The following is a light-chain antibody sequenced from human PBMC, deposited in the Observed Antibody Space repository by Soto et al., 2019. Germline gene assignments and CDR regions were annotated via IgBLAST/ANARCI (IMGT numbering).Light chain of an antibody. CDR2: GAS. CDR3: QQYGSSPLTWT. V-gene: IGKV3-20*01. CDR1: QSVSSSY. J-gene: IGKJ1*01. Sequence: EIVLTQSPGTLSLSPGERATLSCRASQSVSSSYLAWYQQKPGQAPRLLIYGASSRATGIPDRFRCSGSGTDFALTLTSLEPEDFAVYYCQQYGSSPLTWTFGQGTKVEIK.